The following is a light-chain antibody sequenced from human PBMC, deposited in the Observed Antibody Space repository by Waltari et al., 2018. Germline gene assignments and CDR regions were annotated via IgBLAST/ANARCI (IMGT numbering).Light chain of an antibody. CDR1: DLAFKH. CDR3: QVWDHGSDGGV. CDR2: DDT. Sequence: SYVLTQPPSVSVAPGQTAKITCGGSDLAFKHVHWYQQKPGQAPVLVVYDDTDRPSGIPERFSGSNSRNTATLTISRVEAGDEADYYCQVWDHGSDGGVFGGGTELIV. J-gene: IGLJ3*02. V-gene: IGLV3-21*02.